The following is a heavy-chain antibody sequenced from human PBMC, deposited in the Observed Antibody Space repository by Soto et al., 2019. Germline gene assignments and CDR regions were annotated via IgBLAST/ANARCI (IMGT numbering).Heavy chain of an antibody. D-gene: IGHD2-2*01. CDR3: ARDSGGHYCTSTSCLYFFYH. CDR2: ISDSGST. CDR1: GFTFSNHA. J-gene: IGHJ4*02. V-gene: IGHV3-23*01. Sequence: EVQLLESGGALVQPGGSLRLSCAASGFTFSNHAMNWVRQAPGKGLEWVSTISDSGSTYYADSVKGRFTISRDNSKNTLYLQKNSLRAEDTAVYYCARDSGGHYCTSTSCLYFFYHWGQGTLVIVSS.